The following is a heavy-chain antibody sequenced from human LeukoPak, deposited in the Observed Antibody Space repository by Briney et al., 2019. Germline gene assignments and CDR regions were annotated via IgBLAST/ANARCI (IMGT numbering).Heavy chain of an antibody. V-gene: IGHV3-48*03. D-gene: IGHD2-2*01. CDR1: GFTFSSYE. Sequence: GGSLRLSCAASGFTFSSYEMNWVRQAPGKGLEWGSYISSSGSTIYYADSVKGRFTISRDNAKNSLYLQMDPLRAEDTAVYYCARNPGGYCSSTSCYFDYWGQGTLVTVSS. CDR2: ISSSGSTI. J-gene: IGHJ4*02. CDR3: ARNPGGYCSSTSCYFDY.